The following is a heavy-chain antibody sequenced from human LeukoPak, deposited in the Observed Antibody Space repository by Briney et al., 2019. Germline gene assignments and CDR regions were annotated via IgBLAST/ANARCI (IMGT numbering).Heavy chain of an antibody. J-gene: IGHJ6*03. CDR3: ARSPGYSSSPRYSSSWYGSYYYYMDV. CDR1: GGTFSSYA. Sequence: ASVKVSCKASGGTFSSYAISWVRQAPGQGLEWMGGIIPIFGTANYAQKFQGRVTITTDESTSTAYMELSSLRSEDTAVYYCARSPGYSSSPRYSSSWYGSYYYYMDVWGKGTTVTVSS. D-gene: IGHD6-13*01. V-gene: IGHV1-69*05. CDR2: IIPIFGTA.